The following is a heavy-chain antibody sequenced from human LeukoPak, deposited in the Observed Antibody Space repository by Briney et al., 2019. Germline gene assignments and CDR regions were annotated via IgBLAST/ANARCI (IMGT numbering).Heavy chain of an antibody. CDR3: ARRGPHYYDGSGYFDFDY. Sequence: ASVKVSCKASGYTFTGYYMHWVRQAPGQGLEWMGWINPNSGGTNYAQKFQGRVTMTRDTSISTAYMELSRLRSDDTAVYYCARRGPHYYDGSGYFDFDYWGQGTLVTVSS. V-gene: IGHV1-2*02. J-gene: IGHJ4*02. D-gene: IGHD3-22*01. CDR2: INPNSGGT. CDR1: GYTFTGYY.